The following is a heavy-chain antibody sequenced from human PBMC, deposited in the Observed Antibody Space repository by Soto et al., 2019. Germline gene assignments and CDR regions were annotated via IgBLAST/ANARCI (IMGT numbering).Heavy chain of an antibody. Sequence: SVKVSCKASGGTFSSYAISWVRQAPGQGXEWMGGIIPIFGTANYAQKFQGRVTITADESTSTAYMELSSLRSEDTAVYYCARGGGPPSMVTLDYYYGMDVWGQGSTVTVSS. V-gene: IGHV1-69*13. D-gene: IGHD5-18*01. CDR3: ARGGGPPSMVTLDYYYGMDV. CDR2: IIPIFGTA. J-gene: IGHJ6*02. CDR1: GGTFSSYA.